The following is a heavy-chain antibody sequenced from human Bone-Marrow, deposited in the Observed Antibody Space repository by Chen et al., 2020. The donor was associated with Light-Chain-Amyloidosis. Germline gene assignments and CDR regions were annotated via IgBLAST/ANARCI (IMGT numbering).Heavy chain of an antibody. J-gene: IGHJ4*02. Sequence: EVQLVESGGGVARPGGSLRLSCAVSGFTFDNFGMNWVRQGPGKGLEWVSGISWNGGRTGYSESVKGRFTISRDNAKNSLYLQMNSLRPEDTAFYYCVRAAEGGTYLEGIDHWGQGTLVTVSP. CDR2: ISWNGGRT. CDR1: GFTFDNFG. D-gene: IGHD1-26*01. CDR3: VRAAEGGTYLEGIDH. V-gene: IGHV3-20*04.